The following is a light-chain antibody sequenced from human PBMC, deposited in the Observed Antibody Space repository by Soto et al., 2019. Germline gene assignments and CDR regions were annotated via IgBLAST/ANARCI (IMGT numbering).Light chain of an antibody. J-gene: IGLJ1*01. V-gene: IGLV2-11*01. Sequence: QSALTQPRSVSGSPGQSVTISCTGTSSDVGGYNYVSWYQQHPGKAPKLMIYDVSKRPSGVPDRFSGSKSGNTASLTISGLQAEDEADYYCCSYAGSYTWYVFGTGNKLTVL. CDR3: CSYAGSYTWYV. CDR2: DVS. CDR1: SSDVGGYNY.